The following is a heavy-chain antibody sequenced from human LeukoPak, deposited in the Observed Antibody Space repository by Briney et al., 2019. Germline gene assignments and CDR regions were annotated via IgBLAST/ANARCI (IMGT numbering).Heavy chain of an antibody. CDR1: GFTFSSYW. V-gene: IGHV3-7*01. CDR3: ATYSFPGMGNWFDP. J-gene: IGHJ5*02. Sequence: GGSLRLSCAASGFTFSSYWMSWVRQAPGKGLEWVANIKQDGSEKYYVDSVKGRFTISRDNAKNSLYLQMNSLRAEDTAVYYCATYSFPGMGNWFDPWGQGTLVTVPS. D-gene: IGHD3-10*01. CDR2: IKQDGSEK.